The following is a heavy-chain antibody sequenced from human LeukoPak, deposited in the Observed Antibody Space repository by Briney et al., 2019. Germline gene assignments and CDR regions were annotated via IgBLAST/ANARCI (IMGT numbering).Heavy chain of an antibody. CDR3: ARAFSTTAFDS. D-gene: IGHD4-17*01. V-gene: IGHV3-30*03. Sequence: GGSLRLSCAASGFTFNTYGMHWVRQAPGKGLEWVAVISDDGSNKYDADSVKGRFTISRDNSKNTLYLQMNSLRAEDTAVYYCARAFSTTAFDSWGQGTLVTVSS. CDR2: ISDDGSNK. J-gene: IGHJ4*02. CDR1: GFTFNTYG.